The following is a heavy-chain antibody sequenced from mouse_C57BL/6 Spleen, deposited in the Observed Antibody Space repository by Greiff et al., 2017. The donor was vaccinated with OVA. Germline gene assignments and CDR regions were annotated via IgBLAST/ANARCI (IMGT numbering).Heavy chain of an antibody. Sequence: EVKLVESGGGLVKPGGSLKLSCAASGFTFSSYAMSWVRQTPEKRLEWVATISDGGSYTYYPDNVKGRFTISRDNAKNNLYLQMSHLKSEDTAMYYCAREGTTVEGGYFDVWGTGTTVTVSS. D-gene: IGHD1-1*01. J-gene: IGHJ1*03. V-gene: IGHV5-4*01. CDR2: ISDGGSYT. CDR3: AREGTTVEGGYFDV. CDR1: GFTFSSYA.